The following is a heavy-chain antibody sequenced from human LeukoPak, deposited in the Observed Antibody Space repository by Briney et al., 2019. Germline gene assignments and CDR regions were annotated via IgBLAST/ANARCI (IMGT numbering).Heavy chain of an antibody. CDR1: GGSFSGYY. D-gene: IGHD5-24*01. CDR3: ARGRARRWLQLGVCYFDY. Sequence: SDTLSLTCAVYGGSFSGYYWSWIRQPPEKGLEWIGEINHSGSTNYNPSLKSRVTISVDTFKNQFSLKLSSVTAADTAVYYCARGRARRWLQLGVCYFDYWGQGTLVTVSS. J-gene: IGHJ4*02. CDR2: INHSGST. V-gene: IGHV4-34*01.